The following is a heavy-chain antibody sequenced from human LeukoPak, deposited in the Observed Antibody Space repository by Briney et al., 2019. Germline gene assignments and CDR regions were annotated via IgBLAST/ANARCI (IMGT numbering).Heavy chain of an antibody. CDR3: ARDQSPEHFDWLLSPNYYYYGMDV. J-gene: IGHJ6*02. D-gene: IGHD3-9*01. CDR1: GFTFSSYS. CDR2: ISSSSSYI. V-gene: IGHV3-21*01. Sequence: PGGSLRLSCAASGFTFSSYSMNWVRQAPGTGLELVSSISSSSSYIYYADSVKGRFTISRDNAKNSLYLQMNSLRAEDTAVYYCARDQSPEHFDWLLSPNYYYYGMDVWGQGTTVTVSS.